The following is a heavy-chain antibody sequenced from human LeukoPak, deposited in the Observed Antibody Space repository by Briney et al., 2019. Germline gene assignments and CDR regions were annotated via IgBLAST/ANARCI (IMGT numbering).Heavy chain of an antibody. Sequence: PGGSLRLSCAASGFTFSSYGMSWIRQAPGKGLEWVSAISGSGGSTYYADSVKGRFTISRDNSKNTLYLQMNSLRAEDTAVYYCAGDKTTGGWYEFDYWGQGTLVTASS. CDR2: ISGSGGST. D-gene: IGHD6-19*01. CDR1: GFTFSSYG. V-gene: IGHV3-23*01. CDR3: AGDKTTGGWYEFDY. J-gene: IGHJ4*02.